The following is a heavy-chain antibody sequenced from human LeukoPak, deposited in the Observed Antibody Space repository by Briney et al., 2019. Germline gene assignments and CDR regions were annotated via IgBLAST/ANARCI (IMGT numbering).Heavy chain of an antibody. CDR1: GGTFSSYA. V-gene: IGHV1-18*01. J-gene: IGHJ3*02. D-gene: IGHD1-14*01. CDR2: LSASDGNT. Sequence: ASVKVSCKASGGTFSSYAISWVRQAPGQGLEWMGWLSASDGNTNYVQKLQGKVTMTTDTSTSTVYMELRSLRSDDTAVYYCARTRNHAFDIWGQGTMVTVSS. CDR3: ARTRNHAFDI.